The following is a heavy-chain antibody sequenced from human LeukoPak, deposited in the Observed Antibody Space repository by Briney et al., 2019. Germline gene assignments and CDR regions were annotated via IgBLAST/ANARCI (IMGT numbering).Heavy chain of an antibody. CDR3: ASGGESARYFDY. J-gene: IGHJ4*02. CDR2: INHSGST. CDR1: GGSFSGYY. Sequence: SGTLSLTCAVYGGSFSGYYWSWIRQPPGKGLEWIGEINHSGSTNYNPSLKSRVTISVDTSKNQFSLKLSSVTAADTAVYYCASGGESARYFDYWGQGTLVTVSS. V-gene: IGHV4-34*01. D-gene: IGHD2-21*01.